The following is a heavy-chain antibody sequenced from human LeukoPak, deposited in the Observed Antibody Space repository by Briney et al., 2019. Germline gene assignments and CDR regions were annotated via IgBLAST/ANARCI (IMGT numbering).Heavy chain of an antibody. V-gene: IGHV4-61*02. Sequence: PSQTLSLTCTVSGGSISSGSYYWSWIRQPAGKGLEWIGRIYTSGSTNYNPSLKSRVTISVDTSKNQFSLKLSSVTAADTAVYYCARGLLWFGELSVSFDIWGQGTMVTVSS. CDR3: ARGLLWFGELSVSFDI. CDR1: GGSISSGSYY. D-gene: IGHD3-10*01. CDR2: IYTSGST. J-gene: IGHJ3*02.